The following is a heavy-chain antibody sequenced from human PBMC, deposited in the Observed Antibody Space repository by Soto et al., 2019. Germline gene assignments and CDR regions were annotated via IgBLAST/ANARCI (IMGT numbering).Heavy chain of an antibody. CDR2: ISGSGGST. V-gene: IGHV3-23*01. CDR1: GFTFSSYA. CDR3: AKGSDSTGYKTNGPFDY. Sequence: GGSLRLSCAASGFTFSSYAMSWVRQAPGKGLEWVSAISGSGGSTYYADSVKGRFTTSRDNSKNTLYLQMNSLRAEDTAVYYCAKGSDSTGYKTNGPFDYWGQGTLVTVSS. D-gene: IGHD3-22*01. J-gene: IGHJ4*02.